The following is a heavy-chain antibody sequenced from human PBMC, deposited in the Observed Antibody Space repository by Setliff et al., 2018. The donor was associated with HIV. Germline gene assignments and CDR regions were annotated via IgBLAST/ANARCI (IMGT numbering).Heavy chain of an antibody. Sequence: GGSLRLSCAASGFTFSDYWMSWVRQAPGKGLEWVANIKPDGSEKYYVDSVKGRFTISRDDSKSIGYLQMNSLKTEDTAVYYCTSSGANYYDRSVYPGYWGQGTLVTVSS. CDR1: GFTFSDYW. CDR2: IKPDGSEK. V-gene: IGHV3-7*05. D-gene: IGHD3-22*01. J-gene: IGHJ4*02. CDR3: TSSGANYYDRSVYPGY.